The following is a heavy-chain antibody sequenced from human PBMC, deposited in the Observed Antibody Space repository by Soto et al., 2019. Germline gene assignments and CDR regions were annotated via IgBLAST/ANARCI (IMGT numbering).Heavy chain of an antibody. Sequence: VQLLASGGGLVQPGGSLRLSCTASGFTFTNYGVTWVRQAPGKGLEWVSGFSGGRGTTHYRDSVKGRFTISRDDSKSTVYLQMNSLGVDDAAVYYCVKWNGYGDYWGQGTLVTVSS. CDR1: GFTFTNYG. J-gene: IGHJ4*02. CDR2: FSGGRGTT. V-gene: IGHV3-23*01. CDR3: VKWNGYGDY. D-gene: IGHD1-1*01.